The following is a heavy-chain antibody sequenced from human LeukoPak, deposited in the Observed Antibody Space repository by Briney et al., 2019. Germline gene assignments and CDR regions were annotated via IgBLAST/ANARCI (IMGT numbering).Heavy chain of an antibody. CDR1: GFTFSSYD. V-gene: IGHV3-13*01. J-gene: IGHJ4*02. CDR2: IGTAGDT. CDR3: ARGGLAAAAGTAFDY. D-gene: IGHD6-13*01. Sequence: GGSLRLSCAASGFTFSSYDMHWVRQATGKGVEWVSAIGTAGDTYYPGSVKGRFTISRKNAKNSLYLQMNSLRAGDTAVYYCARGGLAAAAGTAFDYWGQGTLVTVSS.